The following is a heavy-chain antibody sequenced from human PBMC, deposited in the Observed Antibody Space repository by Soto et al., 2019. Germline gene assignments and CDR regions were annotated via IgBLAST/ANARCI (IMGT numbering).Heavy chain of an antibody. D-gene: IGHD6-19*01. J-gene: IGHJ6*02. Sequence: GGSLRLSCAASGFTFSSYDMHWVRQATGKGLEWVSAIGTAGDTYYPGSVKGRFTISRENAKNSLYLQMNSLRAGDTAVYYCARALGGYSSGWYRGYYYYYGMDVWGQGTTVNRLL. CDR3: ARALGGYSSGWYRGYYYYYGMDV. CDR2: IGTAGDT. CDR1: GFTFSSYD. V-gene: IGHV3-13*01.